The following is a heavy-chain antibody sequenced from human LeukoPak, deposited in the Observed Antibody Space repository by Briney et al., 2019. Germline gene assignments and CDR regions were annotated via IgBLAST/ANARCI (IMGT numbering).Heavy chain of an antibody. J-gene: IGHJ4*02. D-gene: IGHD5-18*01. CDR2: INHSGST. CDR1: GGSFSGYY. V-gene: IGHV4-34*01. Sequence: SETLSLTCAVYGGSFSGYYWSWIRQPPGKGLEWIGEINHSGSTNYNPSLKSRVTISVDTSKNQFSLKLSSVTAADTAVYYCARYSYGYVYFDYWGQGTLVTVSS. CDR3: ARYSYGYVYFDY.